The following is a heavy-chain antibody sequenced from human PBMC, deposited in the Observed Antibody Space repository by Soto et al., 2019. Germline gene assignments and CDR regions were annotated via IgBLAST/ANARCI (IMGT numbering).Heavy chain of an antibody. Sequence: TLSLTCAVSGGSISSGGYSWSWIRQLPGKGLEWIGYIYHSGSTYYNPSLKSRVTISVDRSKNQFSLKLSSVTAADTAVYYCASSPRMDYFDYWGQGTLVTVSS. CDR3: ASSPRMDYFDY. CDR2: IYHSGST. CDR1: GGSISSGGYS. D-gene: IGHD2-8*01. J-gene: IGHJ4*02. V-gene: IGHV4-30-2*01.